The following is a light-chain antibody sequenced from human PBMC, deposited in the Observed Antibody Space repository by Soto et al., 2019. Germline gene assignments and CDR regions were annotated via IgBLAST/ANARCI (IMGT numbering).Light chain of an antibody. Sequence: EIVMTQSPATLSVSPGERATLSCRASQSISTNLAWYQQKPGQAPRLLIYDASTRATGIPARFSGSGSGTEFTLSVSSLQSEDFAVYYCQQRARLFTFGGGTKVEIK. CDR2: DAS. V-gene: IGKV3-15*01. CDR1: QSISTN. CDR3: QQRARLFT. J-gene: IGKJ4*01.